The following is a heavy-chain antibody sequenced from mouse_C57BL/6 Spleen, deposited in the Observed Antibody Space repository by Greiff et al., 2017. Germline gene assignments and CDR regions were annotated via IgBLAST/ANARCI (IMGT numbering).Heavy chain of an antibody. Sequence: DVMLVESGGGLVKPGGSLKLSCAASGFTFSSYTMSWVRQTPEKRLEWVATISGGGGNTYYPDSVKGRFTISRDNAKNTLYLQMSSLRSEDTALYYCARQGDEGAWFAYWGQGTLVTVSA. CDR1: GFTFSSYT. CDR3: ARQGDEGAWFAY. CDR2: ISGGGGNT. D-gene: IGHD3-3*01. J-gene: IGHJ3*01. V-gene: IGHV5-9*01.